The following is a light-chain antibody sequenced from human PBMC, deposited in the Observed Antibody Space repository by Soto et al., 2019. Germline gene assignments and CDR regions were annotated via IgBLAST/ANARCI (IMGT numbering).Light chain of an antibody. CDR1: SSNIGAGYE. CDR3: QSYDTSLLRV. J-gene: IGLJ3*02. CDR2: GNT. V-gene: IGLV1-40*01. Sequence: QSVLTQPPSVSGAPGQRVTISCTGSSSNIGAGYEVHWYQQLPGTAPKLLIYGNTNRPSGVPDRFSGSRSGTSASLTITGLQAEDDADYYCQSYDTSLLRVFGGGTQLTVL.